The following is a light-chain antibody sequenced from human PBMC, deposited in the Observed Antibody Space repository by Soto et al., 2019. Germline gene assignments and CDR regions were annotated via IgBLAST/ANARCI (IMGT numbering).Light chain of an antibody. CDR2: EVT. CDR1: SSDVGASTH. V-gene: IGLV2-14*01. Sequence: QSALTQPASVSGSPGQSITISCTGSSSDVGASTHVSWYQQHPNRAPQLLIYEVTNRPSGISSRFSGSKSGNTASLSISGLQAEDEADYYCCSYTTNSTLFGTGTKV. J-gene: IGLJ1*01. CDR3: CSYTTNSTL.